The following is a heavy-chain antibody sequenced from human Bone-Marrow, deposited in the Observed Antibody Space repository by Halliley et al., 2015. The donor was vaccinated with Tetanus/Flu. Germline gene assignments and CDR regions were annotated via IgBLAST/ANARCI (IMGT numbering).Heavy chain of an antibody. Sequence: GGDGTYNSDSVKGRFTISRDNSKNTVYLQMNSLRAEDTAIYYCAKSPQYATSLVIAVTPFYIDYWGQGALVTVSS. CDR2: GGDGT. V-gene: IGHV3-23*01. D-gene: IGHD3-16*02. CDR3: AKSPQYATSLVIAVTPFYIDY. J-gene: IGHJ4*02.